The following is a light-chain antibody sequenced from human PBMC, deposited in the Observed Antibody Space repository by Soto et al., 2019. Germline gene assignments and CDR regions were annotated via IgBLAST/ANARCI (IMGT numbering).Light chain of an antibody. J-gene: IGLJ2*01. Sequence: QSVLTQPPSASGTPGQTVTISWSGSSSNIGSAYIYWYQHLPGTAPKLLIYRNNQRPSGGPDRFSASKSGTSAYLAISGLRSEDDADYYCAAWDDSLVVFGGGTKLTVL. CDR3: AAWDDSLVV. CDR1: SSNIGSAY. V-gene: IGLV1-47*01. CDR2: RNN.